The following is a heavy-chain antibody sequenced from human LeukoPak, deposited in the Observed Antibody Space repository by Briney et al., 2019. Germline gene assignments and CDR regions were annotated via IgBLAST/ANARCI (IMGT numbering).Heavy chain of an antibody. CDR2: FSYSGST. D-gene: IGHD3-10*01. CDR1: GGSFSSTSYY. Sequence: SETLSLTCTVSGGSFSSTSYYWGWIRQPPGRGLEWIGSFSYSGSTYYNPSLKSRVTISVDTSKNQFSLKLSSVTAADTAIYYCAKERDTINDWYGEFDYWGQGTLVTVSS. CDR3: AKERDTINDWYGEFDY. J-gene: IGHJ4*02. V-gene: IGHV4-39*07.